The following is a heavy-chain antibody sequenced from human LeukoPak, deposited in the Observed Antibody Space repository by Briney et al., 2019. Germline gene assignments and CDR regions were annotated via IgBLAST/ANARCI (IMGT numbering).Heavy chain of an antibody. CDR1: GGSISSSY. Sequence: PSDTLSLTCTVSGGSISSSYWSWIRQPPGKGLEWTGSIYYSGSTNYNPSLKSRVTISVDTSKNQFSLKLGSVTAADTAVYYCARAYCSGGSCYRAFDYWGQGTLVTVSS. J-gene: IGHJ4*02. CDR3: ARAYCSGGSCYRAFDY. CDR2: IYYSGST. V-gene: IGHV4-59*01. D-gene: IGHD2-15*01.